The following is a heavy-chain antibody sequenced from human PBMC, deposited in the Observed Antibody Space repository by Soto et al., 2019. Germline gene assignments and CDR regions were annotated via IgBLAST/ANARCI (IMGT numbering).Heavy chain of an antibody. J-gene: IGHJ4*02. CDR2: ISDGGGST. V-gene: IGHV3-23*01. D-gene: IGHD5-18*01. CDR1: GFTFSKNA. Sequence: EIQLLESGGDLVQPGGSLRLSCAASGFTFSKNAMSWVRQAPGKGLEWVSAISDGGGSTYYADSVKGRLTISRDNAKNSLYLQMNSLRAEDTAVYYCATYDTAMGNLSDYWGQGTLVTVSS. CDR3: ATYDTAMGNLSDY.